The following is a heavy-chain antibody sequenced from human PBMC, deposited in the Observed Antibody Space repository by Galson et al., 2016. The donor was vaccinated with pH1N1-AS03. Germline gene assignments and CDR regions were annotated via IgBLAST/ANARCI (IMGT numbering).Heavy chain of an antibody. CDR2: IYHTGTS. Sequence: YSISTGYYWGWIRQPPGKGLEWIGSIYHTGTSHYNPSVKSRVIISVDTSKNQFSLKLSSVSAADTAVYYCVRGGREIRSDAIFPGGADSWGRGTLVSVSS. D-gene: IGHD2-15*01. CDR3: VRGGREIRSDAIFPGGADS. J-gene: IGHJ4*02. V-gene: IGHV4-38-2*01. CDR1: YSISTGYY.